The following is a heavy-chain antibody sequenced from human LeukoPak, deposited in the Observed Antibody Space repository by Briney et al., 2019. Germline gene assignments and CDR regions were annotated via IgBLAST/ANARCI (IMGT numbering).Heavy chain of an antibody. CDR2: ISPTGEGT. CDR3: ARDAGGAWPFDY. Sequence: GGSLTLSCATSGFAFSNTGMTWVRQAPDRGLEWVSTISPTGEGTHYADSVKGRFTISRDNSKNTLSLFMDSLRADDTATYYCARDAGGAWPFDYWGQGTRVIVSS. J-gene: IGHJ4*02. CDR1: GFAFSNTG. D-gene: IGHD4-17*01. V-gene: IGHV3-23*01.